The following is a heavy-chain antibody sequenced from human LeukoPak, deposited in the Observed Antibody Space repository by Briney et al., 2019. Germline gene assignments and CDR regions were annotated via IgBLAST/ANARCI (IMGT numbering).Heavy chain of an antibody. CDR2: IYSGGST. CDR1: GFTVSSNY. Sequence: GGSLRLSCAASGFTVSSNYMSWVRQAPGKGLEWVSVIYSGGSTYYADSVKGRFTISRDNSKNTLYLQMNSPRAEDTAVYYCAKVGFMATRHHDAFDIWGQGTMDTVSS. D-gene: IGHD3-10*01. J-gene: IGHJ3*02. V-gene: IGHV3-53*01. CDR3: AKVGFMATRHHDAFDI.